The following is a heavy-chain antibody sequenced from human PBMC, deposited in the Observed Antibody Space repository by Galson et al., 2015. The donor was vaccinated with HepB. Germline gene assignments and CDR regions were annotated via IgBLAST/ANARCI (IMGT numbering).Heavy chain of an antibody. CDR3: ARDKAGWRGDYYFDY. CDR2: ISAYNGNT. D-gene: IGHD2-21*02. V-gene: IGHV1-18*01. J-gene: IGHJ4*02. CDR1: GYTFTSYG. Sequence: SVKVSCKASGYTFTSYGISWVRQAPGQGLEWMGWISAYNGNTNYAQKLQGRVTMTTDTSTSTAYMELRSLRSDDTAVYYCARDKAGWRGDYYFDYWGQGTLVTVSS.